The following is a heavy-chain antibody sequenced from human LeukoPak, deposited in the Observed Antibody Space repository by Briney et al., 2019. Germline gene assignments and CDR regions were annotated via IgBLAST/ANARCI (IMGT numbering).Heavy chain of an antibody. CDR1: GFTFTTYS. Sequence: GGSLRLSCAASGFTFTTYSMNWVRQAPGKGLEWVSSITTSSRYIDYADSVKGRFTISRDNAKNSLYLQMNSLRAEDTAVYYCARDGGDYDILTGYSIDAFDIWGQGTMVTVSS. J-gene: IGHJ3*02. CDR2: ITTSSRYI. CDR3: ARDGGDYDILTGYSIDAFDI. V-gene: IGHV3-21*01. D-gene: IGHD3-9*01.